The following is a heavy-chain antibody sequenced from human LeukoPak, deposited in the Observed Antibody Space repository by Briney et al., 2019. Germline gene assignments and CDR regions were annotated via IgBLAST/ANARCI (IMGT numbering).Heavy chain of an antibody. Sequence: GGSLRLSCATSGFTFTNYAMNWVRPAPGKGLEWVSAMSGPGDTTYYADSVKGRFFMSREDSKTTVYLQMNSLRAEDTAIYYCAKGAEIDLWVQGTLVTVSS. CDR3: AKGAEIDL. CDR1: GFTFTNYA. V-gene: IGHV3-23*01. D-gene: IGHD3-16*01. J-gene: IGHJ5*02. CDR2: MSGPGDTT.